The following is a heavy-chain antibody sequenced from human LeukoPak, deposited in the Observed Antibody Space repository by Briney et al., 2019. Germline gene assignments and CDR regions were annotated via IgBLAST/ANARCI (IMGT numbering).Heavy chain of an antibody. CDR2: IRQDGSER. Sequence: GGSLRLSCTASGFPFSNYWMSWVRQAPGKGLEWVANIRQDGSERYYVDSVRGRFTISRDNAKNSLFLQMNSLRADDTALYYCARDRALYNSRGYYYTEDDYWGQGTLVTVSS. J-gene: IGHJ4*02. D-gene: IGHD3-22*01. V-gene: IGHV3-7*01. CDR1: GFPFSNYW. CDR3: ARDRALYNSRGYYYTEDDY.